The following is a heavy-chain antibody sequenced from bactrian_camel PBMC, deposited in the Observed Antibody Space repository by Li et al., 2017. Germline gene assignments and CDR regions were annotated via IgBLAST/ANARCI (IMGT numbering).Heavy chain of an antibody. CDR2: IDSWGTT. J-gene: IGHJ4*01. V-gene: IGHV3S55*01. CDR3: AAGPRICERDGCCRGDDHYY. Sequence: HVQLVESGGGSVQAGGSLRLSCAASGDTFGSYCLGWFREVPGKEREGVAAIDSWGTTRVVDSVQGRFTISRDAATNTVYLQMNSLIPEDTAMCYCAAGPRICERDGCCRGDDHYYWGQGTQVTVS. D-gene: IGHD1*01. CDR1: GDTFGSYC.